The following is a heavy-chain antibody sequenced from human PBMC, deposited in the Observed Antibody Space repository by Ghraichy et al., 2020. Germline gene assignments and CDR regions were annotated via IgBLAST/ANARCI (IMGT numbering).Heavy chain of an antibody. Sequence: SETLSLTCAVYGGSFSGYYWSWIRQPPGKGLEWIGEINHSGSTNYNPSLKSRVTISVDTSKNQFSLKLSSVTAADTAVYYCARGGFLVRKNWFDPWGQGTLVTVSS. CDR1: GGSFSGYY. V-gene: IGHV4-34*01. D-gene: IGHD3-3*01. J-gene: IGHJ5*02. CDR3: ARGGFLVRKNWFDP. CDR2: INHSGST.